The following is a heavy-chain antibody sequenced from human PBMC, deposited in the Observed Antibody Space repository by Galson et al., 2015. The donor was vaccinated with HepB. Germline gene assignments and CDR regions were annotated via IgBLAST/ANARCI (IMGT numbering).Heavy chain of an antibody. J-gene: IGHJ4*02. V-gene: IGHV3-21*01. CDR3: ARTTYNWNDRPFDY. D-gene: IGHD1-20*01. CDR2: ISSSSSYI. CDR1: GFTFSSYN. Sequence: SLRLSCAASGFTFSSYNMNWVRQAPGKGLEWVSSISSSSSYIYYADSVKGRFTISRDNAKNSLYLQMNSLRAEDTAVYYCARTTYNWNDRPFDYWDQGTLVTVSS.